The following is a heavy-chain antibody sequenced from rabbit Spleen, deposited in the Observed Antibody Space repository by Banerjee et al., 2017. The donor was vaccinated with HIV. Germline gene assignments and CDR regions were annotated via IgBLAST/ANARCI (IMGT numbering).Heavy chain of an antibody. CDR1: GFSFSNKAV. V-gene: IGHV1S45*01. CDR2: IDTSSSGFT. CDR3: ARDSGSSFSSYGMDL. D-gene: IGHD8-1*01. J-gene: IGHJ6*01. Sequence: QQQLVESGGGLVKPEGSLTLTCKASGFSFSNKAVMCWVRQAPGKGLEWIACIDTSSSGFTYFVSWAKGRFTISKTSSTTVTLQMTTLTAADTATYFCARDSGSSFSSYGMDLWGQGTLVTVS.